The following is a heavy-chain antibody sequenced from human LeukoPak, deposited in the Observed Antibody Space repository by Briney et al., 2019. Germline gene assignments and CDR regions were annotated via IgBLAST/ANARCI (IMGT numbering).Heavy chain of an antibody. J-gene: IGHJ6*02. D-gene: IGHD1-14*01. CDR1: GYTFTSYG. V-gene: IGHV1-18*01. Sequence: ASVKASCKASGYTFTSYGISWVRQAPGQGLEWMGWISAYNGNTNYAQKLQGRVTMTTDTSTSTAYMELRSLRSDDTAVYYFARVLNNLYYYYGMDVWGQGTTVTVSS. CDR3: ARVLNNLYYYYGMDV. CDR2: ISAYNGNT.